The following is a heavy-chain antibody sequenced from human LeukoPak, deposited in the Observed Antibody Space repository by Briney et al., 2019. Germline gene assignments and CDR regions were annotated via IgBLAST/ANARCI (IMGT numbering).Heavy chain of an antibody. CDR2: ISYDGSNK. Sequence: GGSLRLSCAASGFTFSSYAMHWVRQAPGKGLEWGAVISYDGSNKYYADSVKGRLTISRENSKNTLYLQMNSLRAEDTAVYYCAKDSEYSSSWYYFHYWGQGTLVTVSS. CDR3: AKDSEYSSSWYYFHY. V-gene: IGHV3-30*04. J-gene: IGHJ4*02. D-gene: IGHD6-13*01. CDR1: GFTFSSYA.